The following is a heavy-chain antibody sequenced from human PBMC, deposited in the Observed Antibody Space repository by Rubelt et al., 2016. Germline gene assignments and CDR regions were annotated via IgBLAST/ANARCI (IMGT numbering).Heavy chain of an antibody. CDR1: GGSISNYY. Sequence: ESGPGLVKPSETLSLTCTVSGGSISNYYWSWIRQPPGDGLEWIGYIYYSGNVKYNPSLKSRVTISLDTSKNQFSLKLSSVTAADTAVYYCARLGYQTYWYFDLWGRGTLVTVSS. CDR2: IYYSGNV. J-gene: IGHJ2*01. D-gene: IGHD5-12*01. V-gene: IGHV4-59*01. CDR3: ARLGYQTYWYFDL.